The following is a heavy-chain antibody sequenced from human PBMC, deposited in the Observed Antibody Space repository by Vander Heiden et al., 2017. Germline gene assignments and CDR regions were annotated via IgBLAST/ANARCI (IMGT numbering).Heavy chain of an antibody. CDR2: IYYSGST. D-gene: IGHD3-10*01. CDR3: ARARLSPPDGSGTLFDY. Sequence: QVQLQESGPGLVKPSETLSLTCTVSGGSISSYYWSWIRQPPGKGLEWIGYIYYSGSTNYNPSLKSRVTISVDTSKNQFSLKLSSVTAADTAVYYCARARLSPPDGSGTLFDYWGQGTLVTVSS. V-gene: IGHV4-59*01. CDR1: GGSISSYY. J-gene: IGHJ4*02.